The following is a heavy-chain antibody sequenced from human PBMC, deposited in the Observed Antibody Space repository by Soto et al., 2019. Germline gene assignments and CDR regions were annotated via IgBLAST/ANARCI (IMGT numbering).Heavy chain of an antibody. CDR3: SIQDYRNSGYALDI. V-gene: IGHV6-1*01. D-gene: IGHD3-16*01. J-gene: IGHJ3*02. CDR1: GDSVSRNSVA. Sequence: SQTLSLTCDISGDSVSRNSVAWAWIRQSPSRGLEWLGRTNYRSKWYNDYAVSVKSRITIKSDTSKNQFSLHLNSVTPEDTAVYYCSIQDYRNSGYALDIWGQGTMVTVSS. CDR2: TNYRSKWYN.